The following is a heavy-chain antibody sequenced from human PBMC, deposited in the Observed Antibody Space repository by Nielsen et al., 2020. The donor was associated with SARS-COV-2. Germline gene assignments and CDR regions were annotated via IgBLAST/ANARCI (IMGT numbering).Heavy chain of an antibody. Sequence: SETLSLTCTVPGGSITSSGYYWGWIRQPPGKGLEWIGSIYHSGSAYYTPSLKNRVTMSVDTSKNQFSLKLSSVTAADTAVYYCARQPYSAYQLDFWGQGTLVAVS. CDR3: ARQPYSAYQLDF. V-gene: IGHV4-39*01. CDR2: IYHSGSA. J-gene: IGHJ4*02. CDR1: GGSITSSGYY. D-gene: IGHD5-12*01.